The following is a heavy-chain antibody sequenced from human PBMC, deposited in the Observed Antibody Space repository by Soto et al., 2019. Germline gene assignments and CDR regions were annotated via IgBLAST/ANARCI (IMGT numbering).Heavy chain of an antibody. D-gene: IGHD2-15*01. V-gene: IGHV3-15*07. J-gene: IGHJ4*02. CDR3: TTSNCSGGSCYPAPFDY. Sequence: GGSLRLSCAASGFTFSNAWMNWVRQAPGKGLEWVGRIKSKTDGGTTDYAAPVKGRFTISRDDSKNTLYLQMNSLKTEDTAVYYCTTSNCSGGSCYPAPFDYWGQGTLVTVSS. CDR1: GFTFSNAW. CDR2: IKSKTDGGTT.